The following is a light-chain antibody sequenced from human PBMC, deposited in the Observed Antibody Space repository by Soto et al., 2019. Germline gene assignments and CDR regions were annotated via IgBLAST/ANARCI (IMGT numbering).Light chain of an antibody. Sequence: DIEMTQSPASLSASLGERVTSTCRASQSVSSNLAWYQQIPGQAPKLLIYGASTWATGIPSRFSGSGSGTEFTLTISSLQSEDFAIYYCQQSKGRPCTFGGGTKV. CDR2: GAS. CDR1: QSVSSN. J-gene: IGKJ4*01. CDR3: QQSKGRPCT. V-gene: IGKV3-15*01.